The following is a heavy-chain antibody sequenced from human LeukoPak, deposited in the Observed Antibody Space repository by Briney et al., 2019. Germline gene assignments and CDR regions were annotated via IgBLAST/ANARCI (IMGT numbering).Heavy chain of an antibody. D-gene: IGHD3-22*01. CDR3: ASVGDITGLIVVAGAKIDY. J-gene: IGHJ4*02. CDR2: ISWNSGSI. V-gene: IGHV3-9*01. CDR1: GFTFDDYA. Sequence: PGGSLRLSCAASGFTFDDYAMHWVRQAPGKGLEWVSGISWNSGSIGYADSVKGRFTISRDNAKNSLYLQMNSLRAEDTAVYYCASVGDITGLIVVAGAKIDYWGQGTLVTVSS.